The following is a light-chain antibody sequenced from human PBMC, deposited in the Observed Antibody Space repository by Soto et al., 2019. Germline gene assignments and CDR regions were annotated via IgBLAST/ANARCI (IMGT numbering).Light chain of an antibody. CDR2: EVS. J-gene: IGLJ1*01. V-gene: IGLV2-14*01. Sequence: QSVLTQPASVSGSPGQSITISCTGTSSDVGGYNYASWYQQHPGKAPKLMIYEVSNRPSGVSNRFSGSKSGNTASLTISGLQAEDEADYYCSSYTSSNTLYVFGTGTKVTVL. CDR3: SSYTSSNTLYV. CDR1: SSDVGGYNY.